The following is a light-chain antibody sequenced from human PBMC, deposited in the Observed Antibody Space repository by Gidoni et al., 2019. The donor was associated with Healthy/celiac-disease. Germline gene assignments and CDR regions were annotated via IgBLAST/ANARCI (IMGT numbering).Light chain of an antibody. CDR3: QQYYRTPCS. Sequence: DIEMPQPPDNLAVSLGARATIHSKSSQSVLYSSNYKDYSALYQQKPGQPPKLLFYWAPTRESGVADRFSGSGSGTDFTLTISSLQADDVAVYYCQQYYRTPCSFGQGTKLEI. CDR1: QSVLYSSNYKDY. CDR2: WAP. V-gene: IGKV4-1*01. J-gene: IGKJ2*04.